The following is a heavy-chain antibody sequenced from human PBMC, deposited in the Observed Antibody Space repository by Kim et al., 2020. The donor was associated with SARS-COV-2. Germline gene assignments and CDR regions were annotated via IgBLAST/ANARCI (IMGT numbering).Heavy chain of an antibody. V-gene: IGHV4-31*03. CDR3: ARARGYYGSGSPITFDF. CDR2: IYYSGGT. CDR1: GGSISSGGYY. J-gene: IGHJ4*02. D-gene: IGHD3-10*01. Sequence: SETLSLTCTVSGGSISSGGYYWSWIRQHPGKGLEWIGYIYYSGGTYYNPSLKSRVTISVDTSKNQFSLKLSSVTAADTAVYYCARARGYYGSGSPITFDFWGQGTLVTVSS.